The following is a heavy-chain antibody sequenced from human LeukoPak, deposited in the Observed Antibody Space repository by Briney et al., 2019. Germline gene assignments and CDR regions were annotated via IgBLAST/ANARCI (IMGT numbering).Heavy chain of an antibody. J-gene: IGHJ6*02. CDR2: IYYSGST. CDR3: ARMAVAGRNYYYYGMDV. Sequence: PSETLSLTCTVSGGSISSYYWSWIRQPPGKGLEWIGYIYYSGSTNYNPSLKSRVTISVDTSKNQFSLKLSSVTAADTAVYYCARMAVAGRNYYYYGMDVWGQGTTVTVSS. V-gene: IGHV4-59*08. CDR1: GGSISSYY. D-gene: IGHD6-19*01.